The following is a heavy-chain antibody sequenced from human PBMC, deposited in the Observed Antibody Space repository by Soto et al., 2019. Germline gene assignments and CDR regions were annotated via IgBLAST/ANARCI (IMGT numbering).Heavy chain of an antibody. Sequence: SETLSLTCTVSGASVSSYYWSWIRQPPGKGLEWLGYILYTGNTNYNPSLKSRVTMSVDTSKNQVSLKLSAVTAADTAVYFCARAAYGSGSYYAPYYYYAMDVWGQGTTVTVSS. V-gene: IGHV4-59*02. CDR1: GASVSSYY. CDR2: ILYTGNT. J-gene: IGHJ6*02. D-gene: IGHD3-10*01. CDR3: ARAAYGSGSYYAPYYYYAMDV.